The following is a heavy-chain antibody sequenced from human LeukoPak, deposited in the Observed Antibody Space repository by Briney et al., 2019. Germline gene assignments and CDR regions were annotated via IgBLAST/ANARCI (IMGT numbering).Heavy chain of an antibody. J-gene: IGHJ3*02. CDR2: ISSSSTI. CDR3: ARDENYSGYDWADAFDI. CDR1: GFTFSSYS. V-gene: IGHV3-48*01. Sequence: GGSLRLSCAASGFTFSSYSMNWVRQAPGKGLEWVSYISSSSTIYYADSVKGRFTISRDNAKNSLYLQMNSLRAEDTAVYYCARDENYSGYDWADAFDIWGQGTMVTVSS. D-gene: IGHD5-12*01.